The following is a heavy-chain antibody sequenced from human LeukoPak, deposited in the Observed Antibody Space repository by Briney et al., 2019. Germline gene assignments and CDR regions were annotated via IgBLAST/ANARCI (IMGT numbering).Heavy chain of an antibody. CDR2: IYYSGST. Sequence: PSETLSLTCAVYGGSFSGYYWSWIRQPPGKGLEWIGYIYYSGSTNYNPSLKSRVTISVDTSKNQFSLKLSSVTAADTAVYYCARAWGITMPGAPSRYYYYYGMDVWGQGTTVTVSS. D-gene: IGHD3-10*01. CDR1: GGSFSGYY. CDR3: ARAWGITMPGAPSRYYYYYGMDV. V-gene: IGHV4-59*01. J-gene: IGHJ6*02.